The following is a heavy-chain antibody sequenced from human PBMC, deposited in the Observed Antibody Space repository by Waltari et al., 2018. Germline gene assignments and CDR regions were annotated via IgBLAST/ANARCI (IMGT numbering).Heavy chain of an antibody. Sequence: EVQLVESGGGLVQPGGSLRVSCAASGFTFSDHSMDWVRQAPGKGLEWVGRTRSKANSYTTEYAASVKGRFTISRYDSKNSLYLKMNSLKTEDTAVYYCARGPLGFGSQYYGSGYYGMDVWGKGTTVTVSS. D-gene: IGHD3-10*01. CDR3: ARGPLGFGSQYYGSGYYGMDV. CDR1: GFTFSDHS. CDR2: TRSKANSYTT. V-gene: IGHV3-72*01. J-gene: IGHJ6*04.